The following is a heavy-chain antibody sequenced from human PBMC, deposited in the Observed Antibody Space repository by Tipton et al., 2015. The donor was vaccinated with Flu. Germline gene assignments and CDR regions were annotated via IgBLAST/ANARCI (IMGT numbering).Heavy chain of an antibody. CDR2: VYFNGAT. Sequence: TLSLTCTVSGGSMTYFYWTWIRQSPEKGLEWIGYVYFNGATGYNPSLRSRVTISVDTAKNQFSLRLDSLTAADTAVYYCARVPRGDGFIGYYYGLDVWGQGTTVNVSS. D-gene: IGHD3-16*01. J-gene: IGHJ6*02. CDR3: ARVPRGDGFIGYYYGLDV. CDR1: GGSMTYFY. V-gene: IGHV4-59*01.